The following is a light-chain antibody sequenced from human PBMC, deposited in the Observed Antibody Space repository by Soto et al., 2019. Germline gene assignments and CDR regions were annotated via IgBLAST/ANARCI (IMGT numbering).Light chain of an antibody. J-gene: IGKJ5*01. V-gene: IGKV1-12*01. CDR2: AAS. CDR1: QGISSW. CDR3: QQVNSFPIT. Sequence: DIQMTQSPSSMSASVGDRVTIACRASQGISSWLAWYQRKPGRAPNLLIYAASSLQSGVPSRFSGSGSGTDFTLTISSPQPEDAATYYCQQVNSFPITFGQGTRLEIK.